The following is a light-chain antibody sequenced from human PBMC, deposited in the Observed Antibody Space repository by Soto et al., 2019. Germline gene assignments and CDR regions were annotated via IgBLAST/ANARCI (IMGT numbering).Light chain of an antibody. CDR3: QQYNSYSPT. CDR2: KAS. J-gene: IGKJ1*01. V-gene: IGKV1-5*03. Sequence: IQMPRSPSTLSAAVGDRVTITCRASQSISVWLAWYQQKAGKAPNLLIYKASRLESGVPSRFSGSGSETEFTLTISGLQPGDSATYRCQQYNSYSPTFGQGTKVDIK. CDR1: QSISVW.